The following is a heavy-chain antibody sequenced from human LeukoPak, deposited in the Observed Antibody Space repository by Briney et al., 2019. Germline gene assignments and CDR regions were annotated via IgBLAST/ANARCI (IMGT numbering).Heavy chain of an antibody. J-gene: IGHJ5*02. D-gene: IGHD6-19*01. V-gene: IGHV4-38-2*01. Sequence: SETLSLTCEVSGYSISSDKYWGWIRQPPGKGLEWLGTIYHTGSTFYNPSLKSRVSISVSTSKNQFSLRFTSVTAADTAVYYCARSHSGWQGHNNWFDPWGQGTLVTVSS. CDR1: GYSISSDKY. CDR3: ARSHSGWQGHNNWFDP. CDR2: IYHTGST.